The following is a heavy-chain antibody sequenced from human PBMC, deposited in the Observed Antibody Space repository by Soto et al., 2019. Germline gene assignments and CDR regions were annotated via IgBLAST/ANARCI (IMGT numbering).Heavy chain of an antibody. CDR3: ARVASDYINSADH. CDR2: IGGRGGNT. CDR1: GFIFNVYG. V-gene: IGHV3-23*01. Sequence: EVQLLEAGGGLVQPGGSLRLSCAASGFIFNVYGMTWVRQATGKGLEWVSAIGGRGGNTYYAASVKGRFTISRDNSKDTVDLEMNRLSVDDTAVYFCARVASDYINSADHWGQGILVTVSS. J-gene: IGHJ4*02. D-gene: IGHD4-4*01.